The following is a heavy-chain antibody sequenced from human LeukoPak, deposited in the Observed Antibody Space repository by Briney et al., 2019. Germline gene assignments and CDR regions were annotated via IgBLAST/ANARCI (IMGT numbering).Heavy chain of an antibody. Sequence: ASVKVSCKASGGTFSSYAISWVRQAPGQGLEWMGIITPSGGSTSYAQKFQGRVTMSRDTSTSTVYMELSSLRSEDTAVYYCARGPEWYDILTGYYGSVDNWGQGTLVAVSS. D-gene: IGHD3-9*01. CDR3: ARGPEWYDILTGYYGSVDN. CDR1: GGTFSSYA. V-gene: IGHV1-46*01. J-gene: IGHJ4*02. CDR2: ITPSGGST.